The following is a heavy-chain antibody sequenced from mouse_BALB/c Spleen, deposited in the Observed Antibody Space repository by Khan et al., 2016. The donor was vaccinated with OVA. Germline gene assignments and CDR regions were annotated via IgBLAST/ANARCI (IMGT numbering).Heavy chain of an antibody. CDR1: GYTFTSYW. CDR2: IYPGNTDT. D-gene: IGHD4-1*01. V-gene: IGHV1-5*01. CDR3: TRRNWDVAWFAY. Sequence: EVQLQQSGTVLARPGASVKMSCKASGYTFTSYWMHWVKQRPGQGLEWIGDIYPGNTDTNYNQKFKGKAKLTAVTSTSTAYMEISSLTNEDSAFYYCTRRNWDVAWFAYWGQGTLVTVSA. J-gene: IGHJ3*01.